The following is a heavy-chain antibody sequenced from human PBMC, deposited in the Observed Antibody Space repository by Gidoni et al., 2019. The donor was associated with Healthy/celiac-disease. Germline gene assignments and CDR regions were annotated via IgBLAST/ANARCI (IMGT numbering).Heavy chain of an antibody. CDR3: ARGTLEMATISQAACFDY. J-gene: IGHJ4*02. D-gene: IGHD5-12*01. V-gene: IGHV4-31*03. CDR2: IYYSGST. CDR1: GGSISSGGYY. Sequence: QVQLQESGPGLVKPSQTLSLTCTVSGGSISSGGYYWSWIRQHPGKGLEWIGYIYYSGSTYYNPSLKSRVTISVDTSKNQFSLKLSSVTAADTAVYYCARGTLEMATISQAACFDYWGQGTLVTVSS.